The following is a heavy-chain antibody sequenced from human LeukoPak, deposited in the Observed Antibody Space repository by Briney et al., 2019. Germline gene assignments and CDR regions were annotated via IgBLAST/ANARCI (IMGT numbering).Heavy chain of an antibody. D-gene: IGHD4-17*01. CDR3: ARGERDYGDYGY. V-gene: IGHV4-59*01. CDR1: GVSISSYY. CDR2: IYYSGST. Sequence: SETLSLTCTVSGVSISSYYWSWIRQPPGKGLEWIGYIYYSGSTNYNPSLKSRVTISVDTSKSQFSLKLSSVTAADTAVYYCARGERDYGDYGYWGQGTLVTVSS. J-gene: IGHJ4*02.